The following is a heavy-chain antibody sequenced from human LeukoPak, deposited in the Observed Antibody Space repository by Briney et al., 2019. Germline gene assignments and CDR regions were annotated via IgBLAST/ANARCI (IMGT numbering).Heavy chain of an antibody. D-gene: IGHD6-19*01. Sequence: PGRSLRLSCAASGFTFDEYAMHWVRQAPGKGLEWVSGISWNSGSIGNADSVKGRFTISRDNAKNSLYLQMNRLRAEDTALYYCAKDIHPGYSSGWYWDYWGQGTLVTVSS. V-gene: IGHV3-9*01. CDR2: ISWNSGSI. CDR3: AKDIHPGYSSGWYWDY. CDR1: GFTFDEYA. J-gene: IGHJ4*02.